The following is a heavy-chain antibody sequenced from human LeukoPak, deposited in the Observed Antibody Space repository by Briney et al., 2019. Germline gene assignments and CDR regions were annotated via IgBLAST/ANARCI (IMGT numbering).Heavy chain of an antibody. D-gene: IGHD2-2*01. Sequence: PGGSLRLSCAASGFTFSSYAMSWVRQAPGKGLEWVSAISGGGGSTYYADSVKGQFTISRDNSENTLYLQMNSLRVEDTAVYYCAKCRTGSCSWDQGTLVTVSS. V-gene: IGHV3-23*01. CDR3: AKCRTGSCS. CDR2: ISGGGGST. CDR1: GFTFSSYA. J-gene: IGHJ5*02.